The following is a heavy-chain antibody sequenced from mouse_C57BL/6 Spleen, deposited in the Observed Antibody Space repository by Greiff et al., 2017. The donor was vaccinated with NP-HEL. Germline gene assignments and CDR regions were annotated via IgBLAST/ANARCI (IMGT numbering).Heavy chain of an antibody. V-gene: IGHV1-18*01. CDR2: INPNNGGT. Sequence: VHVKQSGPELVKPGASVKIPCKASGYTFTDYNMDWVKQSHGKSLEWIGDINPNNGGTIYNQKFKGKATLTVDKSSSTAYMELRSLTSEDTAVYYCARSSSSIDYWGQGTTLTVSS. CDR3: ARSSSSIDY. CDR1: GYTFTDYN. D-gene: IGHD1-1*01. J-gene: IGHJ2*01.